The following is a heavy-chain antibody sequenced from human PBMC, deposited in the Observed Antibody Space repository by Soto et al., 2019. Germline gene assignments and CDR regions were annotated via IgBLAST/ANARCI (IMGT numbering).Heavy chain of an antibody. D-gene: IGHD5-18*01. CDR1: GGSFSCYY. Sequence: PSETLSLTCAVYGGSFSCYYWSWIRQPPGKGLEWIGEINHSGSTNYNPSLKSRVTISVDTSKNQFSLKLSSVTAADTAVYYCARGRRGYSYHKTFDYWGQGTLVTVSS. J-gene: IGHJ4*02. V-gene: IGHV4-34*01. CDR2: INHSGST. CDR3: ARGRRGYSYHKTFDY.